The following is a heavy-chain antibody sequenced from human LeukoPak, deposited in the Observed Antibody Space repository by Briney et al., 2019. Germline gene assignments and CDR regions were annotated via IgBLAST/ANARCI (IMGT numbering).Heavy chain of an antibody. D-gene: IGHD6-6*01. V-gene: IGHV4-39*07. Sequence: SETLSLTCTVSGGSISSSSYYWGCIRQPPGKGLEWIGNIYYTGSTYYNPSLKSRVAISVDTSKNQFSLKLKSVTAADTAVYYCPRGKAGEQLVGLTNWFDPWGQGTLVTVSS. CDR3: PRGKAGEQLVGLTNWFDP. CDR1: GGSISSSSYY. J-gene: IGHJ5*02. CDR2: IYYTGST.